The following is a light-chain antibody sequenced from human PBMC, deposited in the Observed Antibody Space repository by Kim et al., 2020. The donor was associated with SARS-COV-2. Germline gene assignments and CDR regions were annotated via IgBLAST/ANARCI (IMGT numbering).Light chain of an antibody. Sequence: IQLTQSPSSLSASVGDRVTITCRASQGISSYLAWYQQKPGKAPKLLIYAASTLQSGVPSRFSGSGSGTDFTLTISSLQPDDFATYYCQQRKSYPLTFGGGTKVDIK. CDR3: QQRKSYPLT. CDR1: QGISSY. J-gene: IGKJ4*01. V-gene: IGKV1-9*01. CDR2: AAS.